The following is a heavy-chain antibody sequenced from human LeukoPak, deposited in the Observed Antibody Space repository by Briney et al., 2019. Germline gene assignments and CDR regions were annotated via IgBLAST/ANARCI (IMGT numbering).Heavy chain of an antibody. Sequence: PGGSLRLSCAASGFTFGDYYMSWVRQAPGKGLEWVSYISSSGTTIHYADSVKGRFTISRDNAKNSLYLQMNALRAEDTAVYYCARVRGCYCSDYWGQGTLVTVSS. CDR2: ISSSGTTI. V-gene: IGHV3-11*04. J-gene: IGHJ4*02. D-gene: IGHD1-26*01. CDR3: ARVRGCYCSDY. CDR1: GFTFGDYY.